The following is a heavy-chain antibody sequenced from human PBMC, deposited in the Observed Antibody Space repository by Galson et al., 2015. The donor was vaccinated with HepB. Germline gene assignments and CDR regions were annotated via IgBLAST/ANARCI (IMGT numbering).Heavy chain of an antibody. CDR2: ISRDGTST. CDR3: TRDPPGEEFNY. CDR1: GFTLSRYW. D-gene: IGHD3-16*01. V-gene: IGHV3-74*01. J-gene: IGHJ4*02. Sequence: SLRLSCAASGFTLSRYWMHWVRQAPGEGLAWVSHISRDGTSTSYADSVKGRFTISRDNAKNTLYLQMNSLGAEDTAVYYCTRDPPGEEFNYWGQGTLVTVSS.